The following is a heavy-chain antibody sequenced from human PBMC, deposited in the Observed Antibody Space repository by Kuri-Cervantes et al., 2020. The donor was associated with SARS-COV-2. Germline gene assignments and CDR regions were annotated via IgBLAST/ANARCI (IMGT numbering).Heavy chain of an antibody. CDR3: AKDFGFRGFYYYYYMDV. J-gene: IGHJ6*03. CDR2: MNPNSGDT. V-gene: IGHV1-8*03. Sequence: ASVKVSCKASGYTFTNYEINWVRQATGQGLEWMGWMNPNSGDTDYAQKFQGRVILTRNTSTTTAYMELRGLKSEDTAVYYCAKDFGFRGFYYYYYMDVWGKGTTVTDSS. CDR1: GYTFTNYE. D-gene: IGHD3-10*01.